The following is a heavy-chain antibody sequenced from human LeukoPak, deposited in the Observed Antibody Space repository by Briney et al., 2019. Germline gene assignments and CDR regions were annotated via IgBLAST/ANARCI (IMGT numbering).Heavy chain of an antibody. V-gene: IGHV3-30*02. CDR2: IRYDGSNK. CDR1: GFTFSSYG. CDR3: AKVKTLYGLDAFDI. Sequence: GGSLRLSCAATGFTFSSYGMHWVRQAPGKGLEWVAFIRYDGSNKYYADSVKGRFTISRDNSKNTLYLQMNSLRAEDTAVYYCAKVKTLYGLDAFDIWGQGTMVTVSS. J-gene: IGHJ3*02. D-gene: IGHD3-10*01.